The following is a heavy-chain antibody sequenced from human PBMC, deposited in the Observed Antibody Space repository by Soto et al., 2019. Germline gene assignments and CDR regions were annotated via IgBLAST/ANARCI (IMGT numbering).Heavy chain of an antibody. CDR2: ISAHNGNT. V-gene: IGHV1-18*01. J-gene: IGHJ4*02. CDR3: ARGTYGDY. D-gene: IGHD4-17*01. Sequence: QVPLVQSGAEVKKPGASVKVSCKGSGYAFTTYGITWVRQAPGQGLELMGWISAHNGNTNYAQKLQGRVTVTRDTSTSTAYMELRRLRSDDTAVYYCARGTYGDYWGPAALVTVSS. CDR1: GYAFTTYG.